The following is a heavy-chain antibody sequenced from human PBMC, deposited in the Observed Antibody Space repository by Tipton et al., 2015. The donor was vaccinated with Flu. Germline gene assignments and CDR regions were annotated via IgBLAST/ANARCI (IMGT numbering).Heavy chain of an antibody. Sequence: TLSLTCTVSGGSISSYYWSWIRQPPGKGLEWIGYIYYSGSTNYNPSLKSRVTISVDTSKNQFSLKLSPVTAADTAAYYCARVSSSSSWSQDWYFDLWGRGTLVTVSS. J-gene: IGHJ2*01. CDR1: GGSISSYY. D-gene: IGHD6-13*01. V-gene: IGHV4-59*01. CDR3: ARVSSSSSWSQDWYFDL. CDR2: IYYSGST.